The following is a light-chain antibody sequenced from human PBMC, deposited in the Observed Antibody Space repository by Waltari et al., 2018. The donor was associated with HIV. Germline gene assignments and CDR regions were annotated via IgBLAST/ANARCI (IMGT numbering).Light chain of an antibody. Sequence: QSVLTQPPSASGTPGQRVTISCSGSSSNIGGNFVYWYQQLPGTAPKLLIYRDNQRPSGVPYRFSGSKSGTSASLAINGLRSEDEADYYCAAWDDSLSGLYVFETGTKVTVL. CDR3: AAWDDSLSGLYV. CDR2: RDN. J-gene: IGLJ1*01. V-gene: IGLV1-47*01. CDR1: SSNIGGNF.